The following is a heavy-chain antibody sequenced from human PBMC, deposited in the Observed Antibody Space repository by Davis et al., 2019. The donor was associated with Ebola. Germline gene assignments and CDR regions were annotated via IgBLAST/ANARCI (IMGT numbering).Heavy chain of an antibody. CDR3: ARYSGTYRDY. Sequence: GESLKISCAASGFTFSSYSKNWVRQAPGKGLEWVSSIGSGSSFTFYADSVKGRFTISRDNAKNSLLLQMNSLRVEDTAVYYCARYSGTYRDYWGRGTLVTVSS. V-gene: IGHV3-21*01. D-gene: IGHD1-26*01. CDR2: IGSGSSFT. J-gene: IGHJ4*02. CDR1: GFTFSSYS.